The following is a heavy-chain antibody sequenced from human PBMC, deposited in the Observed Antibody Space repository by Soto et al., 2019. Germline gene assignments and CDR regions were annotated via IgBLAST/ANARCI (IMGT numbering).Heavy chain of an antibody. Sequence: GPLRLSYAASGLTCISYARRWIRQTQGKGLEWVSAISGSGGSTYYADSVKGRFTISRDNSKNTLYLQMNSLRAEDTAVYYCAREESSWYGDYYYGMDVWGQGTTVTVSS. CDR1: GLTCISYA. D-gene: IGHD6-13*01. CDR2: ISGSGGST. CDR3: AREESSWYGDYYYGMDV. J-gene: IGHJ6*02. V-gene: IGHV3-23*01.